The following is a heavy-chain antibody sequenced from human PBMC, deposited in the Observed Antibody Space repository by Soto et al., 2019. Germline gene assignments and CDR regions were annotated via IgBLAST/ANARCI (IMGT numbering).Heavy chain of an antibody. CDR3: ARDLHPIAAADNFQH. V-gene: IGHV1-69*13. CDR1: GGTFSSYA. J-gene: IGHJ1*01. CDR2: IIPIFGTA. D-gene: IGHD6-13*01. Sequence: SVKVSCKASGGTFSSYAISWVRQAPGQGLEWMGGIIPIFGTANYAQKFQGRVTITADESTSTAYMELSSLRSEDTAVYYCARDLHPIAAADNFQHWGQGTLVTVSS.